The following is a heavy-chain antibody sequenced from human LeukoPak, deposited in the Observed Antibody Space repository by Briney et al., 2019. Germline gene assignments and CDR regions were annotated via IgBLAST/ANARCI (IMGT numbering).Heavy chain of an antibody. J-gene: IGHJ4*02. V-gene: IGHV1-8*01. CDR3: ARGTFDWLSPHFDY. CDR2: MNPNSGNT. Sequence: ASVKVSCKASGYTFTSYDINWVRQATGQGLEWMGWMNPNSGNTGYAQKFQGRVTMTRNTSISTAYMELSSLRSEDTAVYYCARGTFDWLSPHFDYWGQGTLVTVSS. D-gene: IGHD3-9*01. CDR1: GYTFTSYD.